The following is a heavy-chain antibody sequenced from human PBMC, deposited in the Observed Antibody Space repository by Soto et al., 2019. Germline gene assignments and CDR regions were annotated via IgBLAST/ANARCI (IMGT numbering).Heavy chain of an antibody. V-gene: IGHV3-23*01. Sequence: GGSLNLSCPASGFSFSSNAMSWVRQAPGKGLEWVSANSGSGGSTYYADSVKARVPISRDNSKDTLYLQLNSLRAEDKAVYYCSKDPLLIHVWPNGSVDYWGQGTLVTVSS. J-gene: IGHJ4*02. D-gene: IGHD5-18*01. CDR3: SKDPLLIHVWPNGSVDY. CDR2: NSGSGGST. CDR1: GFSFSSNA.